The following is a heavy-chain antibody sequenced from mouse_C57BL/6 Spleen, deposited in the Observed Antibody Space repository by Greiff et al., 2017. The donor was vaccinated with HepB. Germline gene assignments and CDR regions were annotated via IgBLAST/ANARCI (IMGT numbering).Heavy chain of an antibody. D-gene: IGHD1-1*01. CDR1: GFSLTSYA. J-gene: IGHJ4*01. CDR3: ARNDYGSSSYAMDY. V-gene: IGHV2-9-1*01. Sequence: VQLVESGPGLVAPSQSLSITCTVSGFSLTSYAISWVRQPPGKGLEWLGVIWTGGGTNYNSALKSRLSISKDNSKSQVFLKMNSLQTDDTARYYCARNDYGSSSYAMDYWGQGTSVTVSS. CDR2: IWTGGGT.